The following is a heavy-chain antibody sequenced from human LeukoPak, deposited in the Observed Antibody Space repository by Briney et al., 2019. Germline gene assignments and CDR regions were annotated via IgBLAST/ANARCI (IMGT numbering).Heavy chain of an antibody. D-gene: IGHD1-26*01. V-gene: IGHV3-30*18. CDR3: AKDRQWELLLPFDY. J-gene: IGHJ4*02. Sequence: GGSLRLSCAASGFTFSSYGMHWVRQAPGKGLEWVAVISYDGSNKYYADSVKGRFTISRDNSKNTLHLQMNSLRAEDTAVYYCAKDRQWELLLPFDYWGQGTLVTVSS. CDR1: GFTFSSYG. CDR2: ISYDGSNK.